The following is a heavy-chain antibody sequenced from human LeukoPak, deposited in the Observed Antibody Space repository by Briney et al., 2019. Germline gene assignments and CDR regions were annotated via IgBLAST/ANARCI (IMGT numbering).Heavy chain of an antibody. CDR1: GYTFTGSY. Sequence: ASVKVSCKASGYTFTGSYMHWVRQAPGQGLEWMGWINPNSGGTNYAQKFQGRVTMTSDTSITTTYMELSRLRSDDTAVYYCARDPRVVATRVSYMDVWGKGTTVTVSS. CDR3: ARDPRVVATRVSYMDV. J-gene: IGHJ6*03. CDR2: INPNSGGT. V-gene: IGHV1-2*02. D-gene: IGHD2-21*02.